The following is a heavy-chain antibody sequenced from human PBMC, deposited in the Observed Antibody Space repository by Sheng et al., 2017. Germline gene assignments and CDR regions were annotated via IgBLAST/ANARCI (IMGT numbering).Heavy chain of an antibody. D-gene: IGHD3-22*01. V-gene: IGHV3-30*04. J-gene: IGHJ4*02. CDR3: ARDLGIAVVTYFDY. Sequence: QVQLVESGGGVVQPGRSLRLSCAASGFTFSSYAMHWVRQAPGKGLEWVAVISYDGSNKYYADSVKGRFTISRDNSKNTLYLQMNSLRAEDTAVYYCARDLGIAVVTYFDYWGQGTLVTVSS. CDR1: GFTFSSYA. CDR2: ISYDGSNK.